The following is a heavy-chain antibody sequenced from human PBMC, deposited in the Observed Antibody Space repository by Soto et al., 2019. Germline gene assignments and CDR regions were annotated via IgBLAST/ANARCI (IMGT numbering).Heavy chain of an antibody. CDR3: ARVYSNVDFDY. D-gene: IGHD4-4*01. CDR2: ISSSSSYI. Sequence: GGSLILSCAASGFTFSSYSMNWVRQAPGKGLEWVSSISSSSSYIYYADSVKGRFTISRDNAKNSLYLQMNSLRAEDTAVYYCARVYSNVDFDYWGQGTLVTVSS. V-gene: IGHV3-21*01. CDR1: GFTFSSYS. J-gene: IGHJ4*02.